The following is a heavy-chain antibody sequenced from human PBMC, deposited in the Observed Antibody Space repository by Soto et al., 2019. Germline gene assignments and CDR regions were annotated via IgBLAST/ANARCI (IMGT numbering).Heavy chain of an antibody. D-gene: IGHD2-2*01. V-gene: IGHV3-23*01. J-gene: IGHJ3*02. Sequence: GGSLRLSCAASGFTFSSYAMSRVRQAPGKGLEWVSAISGSGGSTYYADSVKGRFTISRDNSKNTLYLQMNSLRAEDTAVYYCANTQRDIVVVPAAPYDAFDIWGQGTMVTVSS. CDR1: GFTFSSYA. CDR2: ISGSGGST. CDR3: ANTQRDIVVVPAAPYDAFDI.